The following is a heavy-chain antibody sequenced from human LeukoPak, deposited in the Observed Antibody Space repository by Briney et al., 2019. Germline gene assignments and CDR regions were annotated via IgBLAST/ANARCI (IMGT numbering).Heavy chain of an antibody. D-gene: IGHD3-10*01. J-gene: IGHJ6*03. CDR1: GGSISSYY. CDR2: IYTSGST. Sequence: PSETLSLTCTVSGGSISSYYWSWNRQPAGKGLEWIGRIYTSGSTNYNPSLKSRVTISVDKSKNQFSLKLSSVTAADTAVYYCARGPPYYYGSGYYYYMDVWGKGTTVTVSS. V-gene: IGHV4-4*07. CDR3: ARGPPYYYGSGYYYYMDV.